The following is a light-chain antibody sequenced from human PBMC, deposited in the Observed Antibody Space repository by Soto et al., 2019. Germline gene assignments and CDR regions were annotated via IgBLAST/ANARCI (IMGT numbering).Light chain of an antibody. CDR3: QHYHTWPQT. Sequence: EIVLTQSPGALSLSPGERTTLSSRASQSVTNNQFAWFRQKPGKAPRLLIYVASSRATGIPDRFSGSGTGTEVTLTSFSLQSEDFASYYSQHYHTWPQTFGQGTKVAIK. J-gene: IGKJ1*01. CDR2: VAS. CDR1: QSVTNNQ. V-gene: IGKV3-20*01.